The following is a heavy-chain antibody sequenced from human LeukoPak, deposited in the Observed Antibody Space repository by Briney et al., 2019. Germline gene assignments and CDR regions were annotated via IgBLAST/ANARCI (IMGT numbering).Heavy chain of an antibody. Sequence: GGSLRLSCAASGFTFDDYTLHWVRQPPGKGLEWISLITWDGDSTYYADSVMGRFTISRDNSKASLYLQMDYPRTDDTAFYYCTKDSNPMVRGAGSDYWGQETLVTVSS. CDR2: ITWDGDST. J-gene: IGHJ4*02. D-gene: IGHD3-10*01. CDR3: TKDSNPMVRGAGSDY. V-gene: IGHV3-43*01. CDR1: GFTFDDYT.